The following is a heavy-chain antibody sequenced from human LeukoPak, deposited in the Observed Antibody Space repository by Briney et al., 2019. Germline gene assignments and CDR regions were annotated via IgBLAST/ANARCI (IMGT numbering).Heavy chain of an antibody. D-gene: IGHD2-15*01. CDR3: ARVRYCDY. V-gene: IGHV3-74*01. CDR2: INSDGNVT. J-gene: IGHJ4*02. Sequence: PGGSLRLSCAASGFTFSNYWMHWVRQAPGKGLVWVSRINSDGNVTNYADSVKGRFTISRDSAKNMLYLQMNSLRAEDTAVYYCARVRYCDYWGQGTLVSVSS. CDR1: GFTFSNYW.